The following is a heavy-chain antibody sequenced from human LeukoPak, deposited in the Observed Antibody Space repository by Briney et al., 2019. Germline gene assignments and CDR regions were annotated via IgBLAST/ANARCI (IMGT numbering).Heavy chain of an antibody. J-gene: IGHJ4*02. CDR3: TTGLRTYDSSGYYYDRFDY. CDR2: ISYDGSNK. Sequence: PGGSLRLSCAASGFTFSSYAMHWVRQAPGKGLEWVAVISYDGSNKYYADSVKGRFTISRDNSKNTLYLQMNSLKTEDTAVYYCTTGLRTYDSSGYYYDRFDYWGQGTLVTVSS. D-gene: IGHD3-22*01. CDR1: GFTFSSYA. V-gene: IGHV3-30-3*01.